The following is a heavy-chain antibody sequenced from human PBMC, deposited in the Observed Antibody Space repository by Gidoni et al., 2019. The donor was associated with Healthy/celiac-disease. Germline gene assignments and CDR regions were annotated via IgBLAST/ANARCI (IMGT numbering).Heavy chain of an antibody. Sequence: QVQLVESGGGVVQPGRSLRLSCAASGFPFSCHGMHWVRQAPGKVLEWVAVIWYDGSNKYYADSVKGRFTISRDNSKNTLYLQMNSLRAEDTAVYYCARDLESGGRSASGYWGQGTLVTVSS. CDR1: GFPFSCHG. J-gene: IGHJ4*02. V-gene: IGHV3-33*01. CDR2: IWYDGSNK. D-gene: IGHD1-26*01. CDR3: ARDLESGGRSASGY.